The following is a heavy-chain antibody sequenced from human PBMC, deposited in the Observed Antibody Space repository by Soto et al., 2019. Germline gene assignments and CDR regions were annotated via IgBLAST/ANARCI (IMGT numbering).Heavy chain of an antibody. CDR2: ISSDSSYI. CDR1: GFTFSSYS. V-gene: IGHV3-21*01. J-gene: IGHJ6*04. CDR3: AKDRAVWFGESYNYYGMDV. D-gene: IGHD3-10*01. Sequence: GGSLRLSCAASGFTFSSYSMNWVRQAPGKGLEWVSSISSDSSYIYYADSVKGRFAISRDSAKNTLYLQMNSLRAEDTAVYYCAKDRAVWFGESYNYYGMDVWGKGTTVTVSS.